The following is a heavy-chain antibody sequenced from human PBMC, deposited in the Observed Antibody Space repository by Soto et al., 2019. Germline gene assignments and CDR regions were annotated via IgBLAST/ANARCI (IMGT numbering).Heavy chain of an antibody. D-gene: IGHD6-19*01. CDR2: INTNTGNP. CDR3: ARVQDSSGWYSYYYYYGMDV. Sequence: QVQLVQSGSELKKPGASVKVSCKASGYTFTSYAMNWVRQAPGQGLEWMGWINTNTGNPTYAQGFTGRFVFSLDTTVSTAYLQICSLKAEETAVYYCARVQDSSGWYSYYYYYGMDVWGQGTTVTVSS. V-gene: IGHV7-4-1*01. CDR1: GYTFTSYA. J-gene: IGHJ6*02.